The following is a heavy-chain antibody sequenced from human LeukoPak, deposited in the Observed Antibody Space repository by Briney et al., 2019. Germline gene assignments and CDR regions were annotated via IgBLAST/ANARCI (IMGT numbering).Heavy chain of an antibody. Sequence: GGSLRLSCAASGFTFSSYARSWVRQAPGKGLEWVSAISGSGGSTYYADSVKGRFTISRDNSKNTLYLQMNSLRAEDTAVYYWAKDRRGWGIFDYWGQGTLVTVSS. V-gene: IGHV3-23*01. CDR2: ISGSGGST. CDR1: GFTFSSYA. CDR3: AKDRRGWGIFDY. D-gene: IGHD3-16*01. J-gene: IGHJ4*02.